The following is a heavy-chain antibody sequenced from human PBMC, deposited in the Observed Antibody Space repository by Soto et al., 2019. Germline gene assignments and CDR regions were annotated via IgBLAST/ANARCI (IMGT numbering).Heavy chain of an antibody. CDR1: GYTFTSYD. J-gene: IGHJ6*03. Sequence: QVQLVQSGAEVKKPGASVKVSCKASGYTFTSYDINWVRQATGQGLEWMGWMKPNSGNTGYALKFQCRVTMTRNTSMINAYVELSSLRSVYPSVYYCALNRGLYVCYYGYMDVLGKGTTVTVSS. CDR3: ALNRGLYVCYYGYMDV. V-gene: IGHV1-8*01. D-gene: IGHD2-8*01. CDR2: MKPNSGNT.